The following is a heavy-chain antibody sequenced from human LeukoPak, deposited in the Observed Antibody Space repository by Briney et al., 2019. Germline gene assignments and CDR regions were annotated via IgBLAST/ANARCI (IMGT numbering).Heavy chain of an antibody. CDR3: AKREMYDILTGYYLGMDV. CDR2: ISGSGGST. V-gene: IGHV3-23*01. J-gene: IGHJ6*02. D-gene: IGHD3-9*01. CDR1: GFTFSSYA. Sequence: GGSLRLSCAASGFTFSSYAMSWVRQAPGKGLEWVSAISGSGGSTYYADSVKGRFTISRDNSKNTLYLQMNSLRAEDTAVYYCAKREMYDILTGYYLGMDVWGQGTTVTVSS.